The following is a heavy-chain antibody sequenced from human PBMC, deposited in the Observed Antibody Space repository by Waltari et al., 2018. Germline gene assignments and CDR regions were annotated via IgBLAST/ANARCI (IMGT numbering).Heavy chain of an antibody. V-gene: IGHV4-38-2*02. J-gene: IGHJ4*02. CDR3: ARSLYYYDSSGYFDY. D-gene: IGHD3-22*01. CDR2: IYHRGST. CDR1: GYSISSGYY. Sequence: QVQLQESGPGLVKPSETLSLTCTVSGYSISSGYYWGWIRQPPGKGLEWIGSIYHRGSTYYNPSLKSRVTISVDTSKNQFSLKLSSVTAADTAVYYCARSLYYYDSSGYFDYWGQGTLVTVSS.